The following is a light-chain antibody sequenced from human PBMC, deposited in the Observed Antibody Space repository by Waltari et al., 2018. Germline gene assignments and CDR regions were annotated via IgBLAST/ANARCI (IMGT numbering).Light chain of an antibody. CDR3: SSYRTTNTWV. Sequence: QSALTQPASVSGSPGQSITISCTGTSSDVGGYNYVSCYQHPPGKAPKLIIYEVNNRPSGVSNRLSGSKSGHTASLTISGLQPEDEADYYCSSYRTTNTWVFGGGTKLTVL. J-gene: IGLJ3*02. V-gene: IGLV2-14*01. CDR1: SSDVGGYNY. CDR2: EVN.